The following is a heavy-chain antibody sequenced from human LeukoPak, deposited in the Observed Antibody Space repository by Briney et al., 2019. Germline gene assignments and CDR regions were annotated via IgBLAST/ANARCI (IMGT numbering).Heavy chain of an antibody. CDR1: GFTFSSYW. J-gene: IGHJ2*01. V-gene: IGHV3-7*03. Sequence: GGSLRLSCAASGFTFSSYWMSWVRQAPGKGLEWVANIKQDGSEKYYVDSVKGRFTISRDNAKNSLYLQMNSLRAEDTAVYYCARDGTRIQLWLEGVVDFDLWGRGTLVTVSS. CDR3: ARDGTRIQLWLEGVVDFDL. D-gene: IGHD5-18*01. CDR2: IKQDGSEK.